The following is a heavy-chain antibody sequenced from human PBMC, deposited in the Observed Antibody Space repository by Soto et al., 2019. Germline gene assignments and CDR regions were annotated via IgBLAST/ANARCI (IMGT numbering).Heavy chain of an antibody. CDR2: ISHSGRT. CDR1: GGSISSGTYY. CDR3: ARENDGDFDY. V-gene: IGHV4-31*03. Sequence: SETLSLTCTVSGGSISSGTYYWTWVRQRPGEGLEWIGFISHSGRTYYNPSLKSRAAISVDTSENQFSLKLSSVTAADTAVYYCARENDGDFDYWGQGTLVTVSS. D-gene: IGHD1-1*01. J-gene: IGHJ4*02.